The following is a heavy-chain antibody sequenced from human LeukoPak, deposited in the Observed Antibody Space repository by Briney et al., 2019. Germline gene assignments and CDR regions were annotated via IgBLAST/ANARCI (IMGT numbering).Heavy chain of an antibody. CDR1: GGSISSGDYY. V-gene: IGHV4-30-4*08. J-gene: IGHJ4*02. CDR3: ARDPLAMVRGVIR. CDR2: IYYSGST. Sequence: PSQTLSLTCTVSGGSISSGDYYWSWIRQPPGKGLEWIGYIYYSGSTYYNPSLKSRVTISVDTSKSQFSLKLSSVTAADTAVYYCARDPLAMVRGVIRWGQGTLVTVSS. D-gene: IGHD3-10*01.